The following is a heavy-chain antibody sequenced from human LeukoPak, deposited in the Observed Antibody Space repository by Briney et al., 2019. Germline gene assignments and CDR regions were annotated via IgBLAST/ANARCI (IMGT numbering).Heavy chain of an antibody. Sequence: GGSLRLSCAASGFTFSSYAMSWVRQAPGKGLEWVSGITASGDSTYYADSVKGRFTISRDNSKNTLYLQMNSLRAEDTAVYFCAKSSYSSSSRWFDPWGQGTLVTVSS. CDR3: AKSSYSSSSRWFDP. CDR2: ITASGDST. V-gene: IGHV3-23*01. CDR1: GFTFSSYA. D-gene: IGHD6-6*01. J-gene: IGHJ5*02.